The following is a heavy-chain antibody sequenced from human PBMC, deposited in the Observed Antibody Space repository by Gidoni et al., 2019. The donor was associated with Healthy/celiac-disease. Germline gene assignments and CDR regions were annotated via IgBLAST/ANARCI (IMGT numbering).Heavy chain of an antibody. CDR2: ISYDGSNK. J-gene: IGHJ4*02. CDR1: GFTFSSYG. CDR3: VIEIETSTSCSFDY. Sequence: QVQLVESGGGVVQPGRSLRLSCAASGFTFSSYGMHWVRQAPGKGLEWVAVISYDGSNKYYADSVKGRFTISRDNSKNTLYLQMNSLRAEDTAVYYCVIEIETSTSCSFDYWGQGTLVTVSS. D-gene: IGHD2-2*01. V-gene: IGHV3-30*03.